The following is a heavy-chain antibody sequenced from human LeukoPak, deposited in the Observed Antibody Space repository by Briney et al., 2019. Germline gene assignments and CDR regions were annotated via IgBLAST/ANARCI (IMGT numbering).Heavy chain of an antibody. CDR1: GFTFSSYA. D-gene: IGHD3-3*01. CDR3: AKALSGYKPPNYYYYMDV. J-gene: IGHJ6*03. V-gene: IGHV3-30-3*01. Sequence: GRSLRLSCAASGFTFSSYAMHWVRQAPGKGLEWVAVISYDGSNKYYADSVQGRFTISRDNSKNTLNLQMNSLRVEDTAVYYCAKALSGYKPPNYYYYMDVWGKGTTVTVSS. CDR2: ISYDGSNK.